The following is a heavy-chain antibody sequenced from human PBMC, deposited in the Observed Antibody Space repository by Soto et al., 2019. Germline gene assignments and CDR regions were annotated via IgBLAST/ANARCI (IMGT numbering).Heavy chain of an antibody. D-gene: IGHD6-19*01. CDR3: AQVKPGQYSSGRGFYYYGMDV. V-gene: IGHV1-8*01. CDR1: GYTFTSYD. J-gene: IGHJ6*02. CDR2: MNPNSGNT. Sequence: QVQLVQSGAEVKKPGASVKVSCKASGYTFTSYDINWVRQATGQGLEWMGWMNPNSGNTGYAQKFQGRVTMTRNTSISTAYMELSSLRSEDTAVYYCAQVKPGQYSSGRGFYYYGMDVWGQGTTVTVSS.